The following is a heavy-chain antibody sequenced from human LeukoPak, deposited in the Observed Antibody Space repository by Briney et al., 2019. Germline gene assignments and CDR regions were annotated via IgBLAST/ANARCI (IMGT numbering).Heavy chain of an antibody. D-gene: IGHD2-15*01. V-gene: IGHV5-51*01. CDR1: GYSFTSYW. CDR2: IYPGDSDT. CDR3: ARTAPLLPDVPSYYYGMDV. Sequence: GESLQISCKGSGYSFTSYWIAWVRQLPGKGLEWMGIIYPGDSDTRYSPSFQGQVTISADKSISTAYLQWSSLKASDTAMYYCARTAPLLPDVPSYYYGMDVWGQGTTVTVSS. J-gene: IGHJ6*02.